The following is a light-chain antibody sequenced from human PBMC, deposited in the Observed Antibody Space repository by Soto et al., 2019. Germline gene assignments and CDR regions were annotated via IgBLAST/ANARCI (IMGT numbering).Light chain of an antibody. CDR2: GNR. CDR1: NSNLGAGYD. Sequence: QAVVTQPPSVSGVPGQRVTISCTGNNSNLGAGYDVHWYQQLPGAAAKLVVFGNRNRPSGVPERFSGSKSGTSASLAITGLQAEDEAVYYCQAYDFSLTAFVFGGGTKLTVL. CDR3: QAYDFSLTAFV. V-gene: IGLV1-40*01. J-gene: IGLJ3*02.